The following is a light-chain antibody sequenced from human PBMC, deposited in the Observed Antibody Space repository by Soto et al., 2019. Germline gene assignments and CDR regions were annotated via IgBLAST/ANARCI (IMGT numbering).Light chain of an antibody. J-gene: IGKJ4*01. Sequence: DIQMTQSPSSLSASVGDRVTITCRASQTIRNYLNWYQQKPGEAPKLLIYAASNLQSGVPSRFSGSESGTDFTLTIRSLQPEDSASYFCQQSITAPLTFGGGTKVEIK. V-gene: IGKV1-39*01. CDR2: AAS. CDR3: QQSITAPLT. CDR1: QTIRNY.